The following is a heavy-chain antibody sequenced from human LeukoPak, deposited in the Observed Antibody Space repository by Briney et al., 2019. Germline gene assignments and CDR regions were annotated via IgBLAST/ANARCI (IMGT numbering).Heavy chain of an antibody. D-gene: IGHD2/OR15-2a*01. Sequence: GASVKVSCKASGYTFTTFAISWVRQAPGQGLEWMGWISGYNGDTNYAQNLQGRVTMTTDTSTGTAYMELRSLRSDDTAVYYCARDPNFRSYYDYWGQGTLVTVSS. CDR2: ISGYNGDT. J-gene: IGHJ4*02. CDR3: ARDPNFRSYYDY. V-gene: IGHV1-18*01. CDR1: GYTFTTFA.